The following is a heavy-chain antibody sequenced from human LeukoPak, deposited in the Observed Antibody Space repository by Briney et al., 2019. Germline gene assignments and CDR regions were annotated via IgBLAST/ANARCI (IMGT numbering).Heavy chain of an antibody. Sequence: SETLSLTCAVSGYSISSGYYWGWIRQPPGKVLEWIGSVYHSGSTYYNPSLKSRVTISVDTSKNQFSLKLSSVTAADTAVYYCASYSSSARTFDYWGQGTLVTVSS. CDR2: VYHSGST. CDR1: GYSISSGYY. V-gene: IGHV4-38-2*01. J-gene: IGHJ4*02. D-gene: IGHD6-6*01. CDR3: ASYSSSARTFDY.